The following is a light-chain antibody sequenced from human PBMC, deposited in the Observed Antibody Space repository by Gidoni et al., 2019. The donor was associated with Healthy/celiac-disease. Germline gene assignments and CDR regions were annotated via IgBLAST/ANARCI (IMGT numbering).Light chain of an antibody. CDR2: AAS. J-gene: IGKJ1*01. Sequence: IQMTHSPSSLSASVGDRVTITCRASQSISSYLNWYQQKPGKAPKLMIYAASSLQSGVPSRFSGSGSGTDFTLTISSLQPEDFATYYCQQSYSKPWTFGQGTKVEIK. CDR3: QQSYSKPWT. V-gene: IGKV1-39*01. CDR1: QSISSY.